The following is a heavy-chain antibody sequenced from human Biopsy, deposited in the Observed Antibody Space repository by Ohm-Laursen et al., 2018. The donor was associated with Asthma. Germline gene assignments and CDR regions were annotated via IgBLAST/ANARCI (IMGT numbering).Heavy chain of an antibody. J-gene: IGHJ1*01. CDR1: GFSFGDYW. V-gene: IGHV3-7*01. Sequence: SLRLSCAASGFSFGDYWMSWVRQVPGKGLEWVATITGDGSQKFYVDSVTGRFTISRDNSKNSLYLQMNSLRAEDTAVYYCARTFHFWSPYHAELYQLWGQGTLVTVSS. D-gene: IGHD3-3*02. CDR2: ITGDGSQK. CDR3: ARTFHFWSPYHAELYQL.